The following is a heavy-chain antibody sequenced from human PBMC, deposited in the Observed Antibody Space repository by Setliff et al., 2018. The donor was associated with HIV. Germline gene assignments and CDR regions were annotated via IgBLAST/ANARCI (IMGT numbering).Heavy chain of an antibody. CDR2: IHSSGTT. Sequence: SETLSLTCTVSGGSFSSSSYSWGWIRQPPGMGLEWIGSIHSSGTTYYNPSLKSRVAISVDTSRSQFSLKLRSVTAADTAVYYCARHKTNYDFYAFDVWGQGIMVTVSS. V-gene: IGHV4-39*01. J-gene: IGHJ3*01. D-gene: IGHD3-3*01. CDR3: ARHKTNYDFYAFDV. CDR1: GGSFSSSSYS.